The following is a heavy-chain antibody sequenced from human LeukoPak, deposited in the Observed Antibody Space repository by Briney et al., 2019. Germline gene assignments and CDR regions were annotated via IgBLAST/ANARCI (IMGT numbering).Heavy chain of an antibody. CDR3: GRDWGTGDFDY. D-gene: IGHD7-27*01. J-gene: IGHJ4*02. CDR1: GDTFTSYY. CDR2: INPSGGST. V-gene: IGHV1-46*01. Sequence: ASVKVSCKAAGDTFTSYYMHWVRQAPGQGLEGMGRINPSGGSTSYAQKFQGRFTMTRDTSTSTVYMELSSLRSEDTAVYYCGRDWGTGDFDYWGQGTLVTVSS.